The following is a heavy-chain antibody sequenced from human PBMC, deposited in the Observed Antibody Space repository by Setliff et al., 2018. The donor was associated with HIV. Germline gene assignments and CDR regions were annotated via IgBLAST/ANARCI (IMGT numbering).Heavy chain of an antibody. D-gene: IGHD5-18*01. CDR2: IYTSGST. Sequence: SETLSLTCTVSGGSISSGSYSWSWIRQPAGKGLEWIGRIYTSGSTNYNPSLKSRVTISVDTSKNQSSLKLSSVTAADTAVYYCARVRGGAGYSFGYGGWYFDLWGRGTLVTVSS. V-gene: IGHV4-61*02. CDR3: ARVRGGAGYSFGYGGWYFDL. CDR1: GGSISSGSYS. J-gene: IGHJ2*01.